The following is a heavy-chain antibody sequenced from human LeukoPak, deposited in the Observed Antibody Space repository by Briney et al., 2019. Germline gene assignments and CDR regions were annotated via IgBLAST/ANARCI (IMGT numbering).Heavy chain of an antibody. Sequence: PSETLSLTCTVSGGSVSSGSYYWSWIRPPPGKGLEWIGYIYYSGSTNYNPSLKSRVTISVDTSKNQFSLKLSSVTAADTAVYYCARRQWNAFDIWGQGTMVTVSS. V-gene: IGHV4-61*01. J-gene: IGHJ3*02. CDR2: IYYSGST. CDR1: GGSVSSGSYY. D-gene: IGHD6-19*01. CDR3: ARRQWNAFDI.